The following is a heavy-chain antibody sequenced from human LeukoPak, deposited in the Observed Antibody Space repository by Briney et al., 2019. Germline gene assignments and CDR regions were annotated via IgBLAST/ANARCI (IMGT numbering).Heavy chain of an antibody. CDR2: IKQDGSEK. Sequence: QAGGSLRLSCAASGFTFSSYGMHWVRQAPGKGLEWVANIKQDGSEKYYVDSVKGRFTISRDNAKNSLYLQMNSLRAEDTAVYYCARDIRTYSNYYYYYGMDVWGQGTTATVSS. J-gene: IGHJ6*02. D-gene: IGHD2-15*01. CDR1: GFTFSSYG. V-gene: IGHV3-7*01. CDR3: ARDIRTYSNYYYYYGMDV.